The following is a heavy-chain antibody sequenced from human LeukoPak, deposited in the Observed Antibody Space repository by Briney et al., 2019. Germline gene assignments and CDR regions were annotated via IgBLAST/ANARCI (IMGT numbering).Heavy chain of an antibody. V-gene: IGHV3-21*01. CDR3: ARDRGAYCGGDCYLGFDY. D-gene: IGHD2-21*02. Sequence: GGFLTLSCAASGFTYRHYTMNWVRQAPGKGLEWVSSIAGSSGYIAYGDSVKGRFNISRDNAKKSLYLQMTSLTAEDTAVYYCARDRGAYCGGDCYLGFDYWGRGTLVTVSS. CDR2: IAGSSGYI. CDR1: GFTYRHYT. J-gene: IGHJ4*01.